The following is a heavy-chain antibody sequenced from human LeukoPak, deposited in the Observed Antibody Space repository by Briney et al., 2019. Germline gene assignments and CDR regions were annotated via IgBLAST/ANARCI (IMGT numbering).Heavy chain of an antibody. CDR2: IYSGGGT. D-gene: IGHD6-19*01. V-gene: IGHV3-66*01. CDR1: GFTVSSNY. Sequence: GGSLRLSCAASGFTVSSNYMSWVRQAPGKGLEWVSVIYSGGGTYYADSVKGRFTISRDNSKNTLYLQMNSLRAEDTAVYYCARDREQWLGQDDAFDIWGQGTMVTVSS. J-gene: IGHJ3*02. CDR3: ARDREQWLGQDDAFDI.